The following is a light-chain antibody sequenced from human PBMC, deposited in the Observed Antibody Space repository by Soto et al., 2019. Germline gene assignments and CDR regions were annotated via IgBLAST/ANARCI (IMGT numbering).Light chain of an antibody. CDR2: GAS. J-gene: IGKJ3*01. CDR3: QNDNNLPPFA. V-gene: IGKV1-33*01. Sequence: DIQMTQSPSSLSASVGARVSITCQASEDIRTSLSWFQHKPGRAPKLLIYGASYLETGVPSRFRGSGPGTDFTLTISSLQPEDIATYSCQNDNNLPPFAFGPGTIVDVK. CDR1: EDIRTS.